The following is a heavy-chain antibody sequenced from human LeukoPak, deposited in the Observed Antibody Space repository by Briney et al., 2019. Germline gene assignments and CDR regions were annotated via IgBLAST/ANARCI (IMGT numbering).Heavy chain of an antibody. CDR1: GFTFSSYE. CDR2: ILNSGTTT. Sequence: GGSLRLSCAASGFTFSSYEMNWVRQAPGKGLEWVSYILNSGTTTYYADSVKGRFTISRGNAKNSLYLQMNSLRAEDTGVYYCARDPPDYWGQGILVTVSS. CDR3: ARDPPDY. V-gene: IGHV3-48*03. J-gene: IGHJ4*02.